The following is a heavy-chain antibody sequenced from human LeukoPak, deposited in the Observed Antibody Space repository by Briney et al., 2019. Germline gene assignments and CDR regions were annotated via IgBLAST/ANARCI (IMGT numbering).Heavy chain of an antibody. CDR2: ISAYNGNT. D-gene: IGHD5-18*01. V-gene: IGHV1-18*04. CDR1: GYTFTSYG. CDR3: AREGFSYGSDY. Sequence: ASVKLSCKASGYTFTSYGISWVRQAPGQGPEWMGWISAYNGNTNYAQNLQGRVTMTTDTSTSTAYMELRSLRSDDTAVYYCAREGFSYGSDYWGQGTLATVSS. J-gene: IGHJ4*02.